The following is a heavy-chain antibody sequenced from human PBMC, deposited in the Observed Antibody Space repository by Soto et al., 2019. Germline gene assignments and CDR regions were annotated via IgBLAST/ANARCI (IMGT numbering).Heavy chain of an antibody. J-gene: IGHJ4*02. D-gene: IGHD4-17*01. CDR2: IKNQKDGGTT. Sequence: PGGSLRHSCASSGLSFINAWMSWVRQAPGKGLEWVGRIKNQKDGGTTDYAAPVKGRFTISRDDSRNTLYLQLNSLRTEDTAMYYCSTDAGDYFDYWGQGTLVTVSS. V-gene: IGHV3-15*01. CDR3: STDAGDYFDY. CDR1: GLSFINAW.